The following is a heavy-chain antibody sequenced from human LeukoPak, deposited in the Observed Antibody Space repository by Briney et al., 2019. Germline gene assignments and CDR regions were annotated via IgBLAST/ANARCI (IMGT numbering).Heavy chain of an antibody. V-gene: IGHV4-39*01. CDR2: IYYSGST. J-gene: IGHJ4*02. CDR3: ARVLEGRRAGYYFDY. Sequence: SATLSLTCTVSGGSISSSSYYWGWIRQPPGKGLEWIGSIYYSGSTYYNPSLKSRVTISVDTSKNQFSLKLSSVTAADTAVYYCARVLEGRRAGYYFDYWGQGTLVTVSS. D-gene: IGHD6-19*01. CDR1: GGSISSSSYY.